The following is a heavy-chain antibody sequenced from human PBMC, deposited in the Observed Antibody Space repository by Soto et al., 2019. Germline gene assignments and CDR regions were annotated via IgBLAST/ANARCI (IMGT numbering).Heavy chain of an antibody. CDR1: GLTFSGSA. CDR3: TRHYDILTGSYYYYYYGMDV. D-gene: IGHD3-9*01. CDR2: IRSKANSYAT. V-gene: IGHV3-73*01. Sequence: GGSLRLSCAASGLTFSGSAMHWVRQASGKGLEWVGRIRSKANSYATAYAASVKGRFTISRDDSKNTAYLQMNSLKTEDTAVYYCTRHYDILTGSYYYYYYGMDVWGQGTTVTVSS. J-gene: IGHJ6*02.